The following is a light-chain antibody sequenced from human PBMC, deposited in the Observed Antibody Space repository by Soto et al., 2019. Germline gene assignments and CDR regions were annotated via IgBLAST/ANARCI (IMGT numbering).Light chain of an antibody. CDR1: QGVSSS. Sequence: AIQLTQSPSSLSASVGDRVTITCRASQGVSSSLAWYQQKPGTAPKLLIYDASDLETGVPSRFSGSGSGTDFTLTITSLQPGDIATYYFPKGNNYPLTCGQGTRMEIK. CDR3: PKGNNYPLT. CDR2: DAS. J-gene: IGKJ5*01. V-gene: IGKV1D-13*01.